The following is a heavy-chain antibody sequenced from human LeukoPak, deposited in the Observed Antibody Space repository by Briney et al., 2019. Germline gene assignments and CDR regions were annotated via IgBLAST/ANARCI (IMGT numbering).Heavy chain of an antibody. J-gene: IGHJ6*02. CDR3: ARDPLSSTWSNYYHAMDV. Sequence: ASVKVSCKASDYSFTSYAINWVRQAPGQGLEWLGGISAYNGNTNYAQKFQDRVTLTTDASTSTAYLELRSLTSDDTAVYYCARDPLSSTWSNYYHAMDVWGPGTTVTVSS. V-gene: IGHV1-18*01. CDR1: DYSFTSYA. D-gene: IGHD6-19*01. CDR2: ISAYNGNT.